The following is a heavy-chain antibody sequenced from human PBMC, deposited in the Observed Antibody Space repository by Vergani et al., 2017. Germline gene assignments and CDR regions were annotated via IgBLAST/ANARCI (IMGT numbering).Heavy chain of an antibody. J-gene: IGHJ6*02. CDR3: ARDSRDGIAAAGYGMDV. V-gene: IGHV1-69*04. CDR1: GGTFSSYA. CDR2: IIPLLGIA. Sequence: QVQLVQSGAEVKKPGASVKVSCKASGGTFSSYAISWVRQAPGQGLEWMGRIIPLLGIANYAQKFQGRVTITADKSTSTAYMERRSLRAEDTAVDYCARDSRDGIAAAGYGMDVGGQGTTVTVSS. D-gene: IGHD6-13*01.